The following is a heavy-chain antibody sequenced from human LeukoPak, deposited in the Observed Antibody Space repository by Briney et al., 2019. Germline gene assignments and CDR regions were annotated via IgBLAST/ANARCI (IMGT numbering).Heavy chain of an antibody. CDR1: GFTFDDYG. D-gene: IGHD4-17*01. J-gene: IGHJ3*02. CDR3: ARILNYDYGDYNDAFDI. CDR2: INWNGGST. V-gene: IGHV3-20*04. Sequence: GGSLRLSCAASGFTFDDYGMSWVRQAPGKGLEWVSGINWNGGSTGYADSVKGRFTISRDNAKNSLYLQMNSLRAEDTAVYYCARILNYDYGDYNDAFDIWGQGTMVTVSS.